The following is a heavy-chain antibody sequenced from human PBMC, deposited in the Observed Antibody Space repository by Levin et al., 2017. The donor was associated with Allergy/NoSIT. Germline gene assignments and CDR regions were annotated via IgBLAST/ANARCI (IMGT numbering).Heavy chain of an antibody. Sequence: GGSLRLSCAASGFTVSSNYMSWVRQAPGKGLEWVSVIYSGGSTYYADSVKGRFTISRDNSKNTLYLQMNSLRAEDTAVYYCARDALRYGMDVWGQGTTVTVSS. CDR2: IYSGGST. CDR1: GFTVSSNY. V-gene: IGHV3-53*01. J-gene: IGHJ6*02. CDR3: ARDALRYGMDV.